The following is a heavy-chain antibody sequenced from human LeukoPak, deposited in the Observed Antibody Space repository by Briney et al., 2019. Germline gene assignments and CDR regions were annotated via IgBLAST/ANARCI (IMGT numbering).Heavy chain of an antibody. CDR2: ISAYNGNT. V-gene: IGHV1-18*01. CDR3: ARAVGPRGGNWFDP. J-gene: IGHJ5*02. D-gene: IGHD1-26*01. CDR1: GYTFTSYG. Sequence: ASVKVSCKASGYTFTSYGISWVRQAPGQGLEWMGWISAYNGNTNYAQKFQGRVTMTRDTSTSTVYMDLSSLRSEDTAVYYCARAVGPRGGNWFDPWGQGTLVTVSS.